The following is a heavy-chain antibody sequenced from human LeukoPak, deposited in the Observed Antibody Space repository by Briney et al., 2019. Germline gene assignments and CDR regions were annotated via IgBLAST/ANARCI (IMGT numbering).Heavy chain of an antibody. CDR3: ARAEDSSGYTWYYFDY. J-gene: IGHJ4*02. CDR1: GYTFTGYY. D-gene: IGHD3-22*01. CDR2: INPNSGGT. Sequence: GASVKVSCKASGYTFTGYYMHWVRLAPGQGLEWMGWINPNSGGTNYAQKFQGRVTMTRDTSISTAYMELSRLRSDDTAVYYCARAEDSSGYTWYYFDYWGQGTLVTVSS. V-gene: IGHV1-2*02.